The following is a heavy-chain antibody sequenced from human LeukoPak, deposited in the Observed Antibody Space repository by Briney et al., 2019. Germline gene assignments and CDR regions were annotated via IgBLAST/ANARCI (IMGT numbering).Heavy chain of an antibody. J-gene: IGHJ3*02. V-gene: IGHV3-30*02. CDR3: AKEGSNDPTDAFDI. Sequence: SGGSLRLSCAASGFTFNSYGMHWVRQAPGKGLEWVAFIRYDGSNKYYADSVKGRFTISRDNSKNTLYLQMNSLRAEDMALYYCAKEGSNDPTDAFDIWGQGTMVTVSS. CDR1: GFTFNSYG. CDR2: IRYDGSNK. D-gene: IGHD4-11*01.